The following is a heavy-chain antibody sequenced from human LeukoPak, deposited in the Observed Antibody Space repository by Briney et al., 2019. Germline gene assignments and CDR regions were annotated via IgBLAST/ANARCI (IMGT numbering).Heavy chain of an antibody. J-gene: IGHJ6*03. Sequence: ASETLSLTCTVSGGSIGTYYWSWIRQSPGKGLEWIGYIYVTGSTRYNPYLQSRVTTSVDTSRNQFFLKMSSVTAADTAVYYCARHIGGGIEDMDVWGKGTKVTVSS. CDR3: ARHIGGGIEDMDV. V-gene: IGHV4-59*08. CDR2: IYVTGST. CDR1: GGSIGTYY. D-gene: IGHD3-16*02.